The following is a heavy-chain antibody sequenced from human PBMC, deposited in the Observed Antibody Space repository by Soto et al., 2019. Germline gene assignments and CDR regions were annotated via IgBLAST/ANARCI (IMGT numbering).Heavy chain of an antibody. Sequence: ESGGGVVQPGRSLRLSCAASGFTFSSYAMHWVRQAPGKGLEWVAVISYDGSNKYYADSVKGRFTISRDNSKNTLYLQMNSLRAEDTAVYYCARGDIIAVAGTYYWGQGTLVTVSS. V-gene: IGHV3-30-3*01. J-gene: IGHJ4*02. D-gene: IGHD6-19*01. CDR1: GFTFSSYA. CDR2: ISYDGSNK. CDR3: ARGDIIAVAGTYY.